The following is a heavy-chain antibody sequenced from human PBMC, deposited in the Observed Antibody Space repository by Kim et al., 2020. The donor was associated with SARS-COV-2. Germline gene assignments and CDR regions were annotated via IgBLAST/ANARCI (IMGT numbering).Heavy chain of an antibody. Sequence: GGSLRLSCAASGFTFSSYAMSWVRQAPGKGLEWVSAISGSGGSTYYADSVKGRFTISRDNSKNTLYLQMNSLRAEDTAVYYCAKTSPPRWFGELHGMDVWGQGTTVTVSS. V-gene: IGHV3-23*01. CDR2: ISGSGGST. CDR1: GFTFSSYA. CDR3: AKTSPPRWFGELHGMDV. D-gene: IGHD3-10*01. J-gene: IGHJ6*02.